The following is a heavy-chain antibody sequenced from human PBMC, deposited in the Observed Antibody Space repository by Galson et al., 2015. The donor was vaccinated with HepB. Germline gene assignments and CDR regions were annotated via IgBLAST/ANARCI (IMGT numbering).Heavy chain of an antibody. CDR3: ATDPRILTGDRSDYYYYGMDV. V-gene: IGHV1-24*01. D-gene: IGHD3-9*01. CDR1: GYTLTELS. CDR2: FDPEDGET. J-gene: IGHJ6*02. Sequence: SVKVSCKVSGYTLTELSMHWVRQAPGKGLEWMGGFDPEDGETIYAQKFQGRVTMTEDTSTDTAYMELSSLRSEDTAVYYCATDPRILTGDRSDYYYYGMDVWGQGTTVTVSS.